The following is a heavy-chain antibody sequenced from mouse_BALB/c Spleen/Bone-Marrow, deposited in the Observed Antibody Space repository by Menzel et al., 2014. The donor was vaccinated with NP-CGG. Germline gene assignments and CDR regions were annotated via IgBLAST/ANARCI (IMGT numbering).Heavy chain of an antibody. V-gene: IGHV1-39*01. J-gene: IGHJ4*01. CDR3: ARRGTYGSSPYDYAMDY. CDR2: IDPYYGGT. D-gene: IGHD1-1*01. CDR1: GYSFTGYN. Sequence: EVQLQESGPELEKPGASVNISCKASGYSFTGYNMNWVKQSNGKSLEWIGNIDPYYGGTSYNQKFKGKATLTVDKSSSTAYMQLKSLTSEDSAVYYCARRGTYGSSPYDYAMDYWGQGTSVTVSS.